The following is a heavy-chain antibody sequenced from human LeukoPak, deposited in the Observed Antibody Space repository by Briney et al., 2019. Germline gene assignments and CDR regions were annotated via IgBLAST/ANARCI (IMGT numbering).Heavy chain of an antibody. CDR2: IWYDGSNK. D-gene: IGHD6-6*01. V-gene: IGHV3-33*06. CDR1: GFTFSSYG. Sequence: GRSLRLSCAASGFTFSSYGMHWVRQAPGKGLEWVAVIWYDGSNKYYADSVKGRFTISRDNSKNTLYLQMNSLRAEDTAVYYCAKDSSSAQYFDYWGQGTLVTVSS. J-gene: IGHJ4*02. CDR3: AKDSSSAQYFDY.